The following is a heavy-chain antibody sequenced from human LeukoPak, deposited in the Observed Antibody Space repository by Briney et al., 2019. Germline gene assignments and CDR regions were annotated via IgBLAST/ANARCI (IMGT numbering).Heavy chain of an antibody. J-gene: IGHJ4*02. CDR3: TRGSGPLYFDF. D-gene: IGHD6-19*01. V-gene: IGHV3-64*02. CDR2: MSHDGGTT. CDR1: GFSLRSYA. Sequence: GGSLRPSCAASGFSLRSYAIHWVRQAPGKGLDYVSAMSHDGGTTYYADSVKGRFTVSRHNSRNMVYLQMGGLRAEDMAVYYCTRGSGPLYFDFWGQGTQVTVSS.